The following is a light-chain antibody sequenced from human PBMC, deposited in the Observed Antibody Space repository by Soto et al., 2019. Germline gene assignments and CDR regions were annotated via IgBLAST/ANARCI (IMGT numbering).Light chain of an antibody. CDR3: SSYTSSSTSVV. Sequence: QSALSQPASVSGSPGQSITISCTGTSSDVGGYNYVSWYQQHPGKAPELMIYEVSNRPSGVSNRFSGSKSGNTASLTISGLQAEDEADYYCSSYTSSSTSVVFGGGTKVTVL. CDR1: SSDVGGYNY. J-gene: IGLJ2*01. V-gene: IGLV2-14*01. CDR2: EVS.